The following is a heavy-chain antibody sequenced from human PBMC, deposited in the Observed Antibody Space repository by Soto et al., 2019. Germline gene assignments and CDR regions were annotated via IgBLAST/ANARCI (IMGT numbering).Heavy chain of an antibody. V-gene: IGHV1-69*01. CDR3: ARDLLDRYGGYYYYGMDV. CDR1: GGTFSSYA. Sequence: QVQLVQSGAEVKKPGSSVKVSCKASGGTFSSYAIGWVRQAPGQGLEWMGGIIPIFGTANYAQKFQGRVTITADESTSTAYMELSSLRSEDTAVYYCARDLLDRYGGYYYYGMDVWGQGTTVTVSS. D-gene: IGHD3-9*01. J-gene: IGHJ6*02. CDR2: IIPIFGTA.